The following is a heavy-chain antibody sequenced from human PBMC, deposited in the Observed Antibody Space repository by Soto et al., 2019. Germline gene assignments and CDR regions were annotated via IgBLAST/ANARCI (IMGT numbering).Heavy chain of an antibody. CDR3: AKDHLPVGDYYYGVDV. CDR1: GFTFSSYA. Sequence: GGSLRLSCAASGFTFSSYAMSWVRQAPGKGLEWVSAISGSGGSTYYADSVKGRFTISRDNSKNTLYLQMNSLRAEDTAVYYCAKDHLPVGDYYYGVDVWGQGTTVTVSS. CDR2: ISGSGGST. V-gene: IGHV3-23*01. D-gene: IGHD1-26*01. J-gene: IGHJ6*02.